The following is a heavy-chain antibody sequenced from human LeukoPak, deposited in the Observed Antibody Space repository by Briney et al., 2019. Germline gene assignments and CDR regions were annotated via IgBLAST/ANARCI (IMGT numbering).Heavy chain of an antibody. D-gene: IGHD1-26*01. Sequence: SQTLSLTCTVSGGSISSGSYYWSRIRQPAGKGLEWIGRIYTSGSTNYNPSLKSRVTISVDTSKNQFSLELSSVTAADTAVCYCARTYSGSPQYFQHWGQGTLVTVSS. J-gene: IGHJ1*01. V-gene: IGHV4-61*02. CDR1: GGSISSGSYY. CDR2: IYTSGST. CDR3: ARTYSGSPQYFQH.